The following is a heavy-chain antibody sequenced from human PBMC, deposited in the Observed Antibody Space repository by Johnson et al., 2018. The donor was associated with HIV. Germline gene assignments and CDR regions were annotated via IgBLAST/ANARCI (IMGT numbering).Heavy chain of an antibody. D-gene: IGHD3-3*01. V-gene: IGHV3-30*04. CDR3: ASGYEFWGGYSADDAFDI. J-gene: IGHJ3*02. Sequence: QVKLVESGGGVVQPGRSLRLSCAASGFPFSSYAMHWVRQAPGKGLEWVAVISYDGSNKYYADSVKGRFTISRDNSKNTLYLQMNSLRAEDTAVYYCASGYEFWGGYSADDAFDIWGQGTMVTVSS. CDR1: GFPFSSYA. CDR2: ISYDGSNK.